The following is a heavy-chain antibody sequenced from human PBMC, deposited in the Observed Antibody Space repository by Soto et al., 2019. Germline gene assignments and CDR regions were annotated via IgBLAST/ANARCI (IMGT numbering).Heavy chain of an antibody. CDR1: GFTFSDYS. CDR2: ISYDGSDK. Sequence: QVQLVESGGGVVQPGGSLRLSCAAYGFTFSDYSMHWVRQAPGKGLEWVAVISYDGSDKYFADSVKGRFTISRDNSNNTLFLQMNSLRAEDTAVYYCARDPLGSGRADFDYWGQGTLVTVTS. V-gene: IGHV3-30-3*01. CDR3: ARDPLGSGRADFDY. D-gene: IGHD3-10*02. J-gene: IGHJ4*02.